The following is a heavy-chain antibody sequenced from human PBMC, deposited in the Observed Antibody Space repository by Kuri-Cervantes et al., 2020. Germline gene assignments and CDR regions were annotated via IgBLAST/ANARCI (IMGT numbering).Heavy chain of an antibody. D-gene: IGHD3-10*01. Sequence: SGPTLVKPTRTLTLTCTFSGFSLSTSGVGVGWIRQPPGKALEWLARIDWDDDKYYSTSLKTRLTISKDTSKNQVVLTMTNMDPVDTATYYCARTTMVRGGSWWFDPWGQGTLVTVSS. CDR1: GFSLSTSGVG. CDR2: IDWDDDK. CDR3: ARTTMVRGGSWWFDP. V-gene: IGHV2-70*11. J-gene: IGHJ5*02.